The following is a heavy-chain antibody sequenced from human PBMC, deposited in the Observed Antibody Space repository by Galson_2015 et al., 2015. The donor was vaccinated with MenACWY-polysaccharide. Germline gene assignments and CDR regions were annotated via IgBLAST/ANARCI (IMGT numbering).Heavy chain of an antibody. J-gene: IGHJ4*02. D-gene: IGHD1-26*01. V-gene: IGHV3-30-3*01. CDR2: ISDGGNNK. CDR3: ARSSSAALGGSSCVTAY. CDR1: GFTFSSYV. Sequence: SLRLSCAASGFTFSSYVMHWVRQAPGKGLEWVAVISDGGNNKYYTDSVKGRFTISRDNSKNTLYLQMNSLRPEDTAVYYCARSSSAALGGSSCVTAYWGQGTLVTVSS.